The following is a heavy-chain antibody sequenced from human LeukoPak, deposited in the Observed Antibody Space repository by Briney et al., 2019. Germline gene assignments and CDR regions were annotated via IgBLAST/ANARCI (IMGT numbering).Heavy chain of an antibody. Sequence: GESLKISCKGFGYSFTSYWIGWVRQMPGKGLEWMGIIYPGDSDTRYSPSFQGQVTISADKSISTAYLQWSSLKASDTAMYYCARHIKGIVVVPNDAFDIWGQGTMVTVSS. V-gene: IGHV5-51*01. D-gene: IGHD3-22*01. J-gene: IGHJ3*02. CDR1: GYSFTSYW. CDR2: IYPGDSDT. CDR3: ARHIKGIVVVPNDAFDI.